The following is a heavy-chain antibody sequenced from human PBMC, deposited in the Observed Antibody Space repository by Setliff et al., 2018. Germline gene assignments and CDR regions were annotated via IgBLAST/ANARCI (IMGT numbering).Heavy chain of an antibody. CDR2: INTGGGSA. CDR1: GYTFTSYY. D-gene: IGHD3-10*01. V-gene: IGHV1-46*01. CDR3: ARVESMVRGKNILRHFDY. Sequence: ASVKVSCKASGYTFTSYYMYWVRQAPGQGFEWMGTINTGGGSASIVDQFQGRVTMTRDTSTSTVYMEFSSLKSDDTAVYYCARVESMVRGKNILRHFDYWGQGIQVTLSS. J-gene: IGHJ4*02.